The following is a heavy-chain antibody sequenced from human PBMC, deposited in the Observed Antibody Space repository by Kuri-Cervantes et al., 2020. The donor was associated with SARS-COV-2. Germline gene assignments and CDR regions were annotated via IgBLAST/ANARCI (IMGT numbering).Heavy chain of an antibody. Sequence: GESLKISCAASGFTFSSYAMHWVRQAPGKGLEWVAVISYDGSNKYYADSVKGRSTISRDNSKNTLYLQMNSLRAEDTAVYYCAVEALDVWGKGTTVTVSS. J-gene: IGHJ6*04. CDR2: ISYDGSNK. V-gene: IGHV3-30-3*01. CDR3: AVEALDV. CDR1: GFTFSSYA.